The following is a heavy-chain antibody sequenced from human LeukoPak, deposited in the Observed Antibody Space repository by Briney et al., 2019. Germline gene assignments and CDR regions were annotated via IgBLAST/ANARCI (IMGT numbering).Heavy chain of an antibody. CDR3: ARAPLYYYDSSGYNDY. Sequence: SETLSLTCAVYGGSFSGYYWSWIRQPPGKGLEWIGEINHSGSTNYNPSLKSRVTISVDTSKNQFSLKLSSVTAADTAVYYCARAPLYYYDSSGYNDYWGQGTLVTVSS. CDR2: INHSGST. V-gene: IGHV4-34*01. CDR1: GGSFSGYY. J-gene: IGHJ4*02. D-gene: IGHD3-22*01.